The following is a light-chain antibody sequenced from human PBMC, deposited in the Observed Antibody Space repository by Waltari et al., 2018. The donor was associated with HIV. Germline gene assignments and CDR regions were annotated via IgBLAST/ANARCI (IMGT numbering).Light chain of an antibody. V-gene: IGKV3-11*01. CDR3: QQRSNWPPPFT. CDR1: ESINTF. J-gene: IGKJ3*01. CDR2: DAS. Sequence: EVVLTQSPATLSLSPGERATLSCRASESINTFLAWYQQRPGQAPRLLIYDASNRATGVPARFSGSGSGTDFTLTISSLEAEDFAVYYCQQRSNWPPPFTFGPGTKVETK.